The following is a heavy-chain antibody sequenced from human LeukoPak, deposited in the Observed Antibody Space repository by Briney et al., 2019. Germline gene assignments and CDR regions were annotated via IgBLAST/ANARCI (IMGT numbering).Heavy chain of an antibody. CDR3: ARGAAAPFSHFDY. V-gene: IGHV4-39*07. CDR2: IYYSGST. D-gene: IGHD6-13*01. CDR1: GGSISSSSYY. J-gene: IGHJ4*02. Sequence: SETLSLTCTVSGGSISSSSYYWGWIRQPPGKGLEWIGSIYYSGSTYYNPSLKSRVTISVDTSKNQFSLKLSSVTAADTTVYYCARGAAAPFSHFDYWGQGTLVTVSS.